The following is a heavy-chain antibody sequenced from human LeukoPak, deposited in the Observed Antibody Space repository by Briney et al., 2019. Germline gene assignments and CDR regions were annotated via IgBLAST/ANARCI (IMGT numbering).Heavy chain of an antibody. J-gene: IGHJ4*02. V-gene: IGHV3-23*01. D-gene: IGHD1-26*01. CDR1: GFSVSSRA. CDR2: ISNSGYNT. CDR3: ASEGGSAFIYYVDH. Sequence: GESLRLSCAASGFSVSSRAMSWVRQAPGKGLEWVSTISNSGYNTWYADSVKGRLTISRDNSQNTLYLQMSSMRADDPALYYFASEGGSAFIYYVDHWGQGALVTVSS.